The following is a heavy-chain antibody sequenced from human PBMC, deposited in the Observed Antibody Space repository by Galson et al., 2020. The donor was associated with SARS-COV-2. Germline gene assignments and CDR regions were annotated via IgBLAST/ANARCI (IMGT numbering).Heavy chain of an antibody. CDR2: ISGTSTNI. D-gene: IGHD5-18*01. CDR3: TRDRGYSYGYSDY. CDR1: GFTFSSYS. V-gene: IGHV3-21*06. Sequence: NSGGSLRLSCAASGFTFSSYSMNWVRQAPGKGLEWVSSISGTSTNIYYADSVKGRFTISRDNAKNSLYLQMNSLGTEDTAVYYCTRDRGYSYGYSDYWGQGTLVTVSS. J-gene: IGHJ4*02.